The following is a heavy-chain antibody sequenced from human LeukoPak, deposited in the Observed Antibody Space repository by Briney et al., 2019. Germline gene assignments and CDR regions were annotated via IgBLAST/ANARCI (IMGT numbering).Heavy chain of an antibody. CDR2: ISVYNGNT. D-gene: IGHD6-13*01. J-gene: IGHJ6*02. CDR1: GYTFTSYG. Sequence: ASVKVSCKASGYTFTSYGISWLRQAPGQGLEWMGWISVYNGNTNYAQKLQGRVTMTTDTSTSTAYMESRSLRSDDTALYYCARHRKQPLALSSGWNYYYYGMDVWGQGTTVTVSS. V-gene: IGHV1-18*01. CDR3: ARHRKQPLALSSGWNYYYYGMDV.